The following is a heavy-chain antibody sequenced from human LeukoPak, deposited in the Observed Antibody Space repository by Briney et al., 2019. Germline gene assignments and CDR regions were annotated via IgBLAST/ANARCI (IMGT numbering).Heavy chain of an antibody. CDR2: ISSSSSTI. J-gene: IGHJ4*02. V-gene: IGHV3-48*02. CDR1: GFIFSSYT. Sequence: GGSLRLSCAASGFIFSSYTMNWVRQAPGKGLEWVSSISSSSSTIYYADSVKGRFTISRDNAKNSLYLQMNSLRDEDTAVYYCARDPITMIVGGYFDYWGQGTLVTVSS. CDR3: ARDPITMIVGGYFDY. D-gene: IGHD3-22*01.